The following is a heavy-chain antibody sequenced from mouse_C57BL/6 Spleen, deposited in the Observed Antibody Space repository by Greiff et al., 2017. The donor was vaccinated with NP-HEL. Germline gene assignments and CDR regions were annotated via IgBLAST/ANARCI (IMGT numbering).Heavy chain of an antibody. CDR3: ARQLRVARGTMDY. V-gene: IGHV2-2*01. D-gene: IGHD3-2*02. Sequence: VKVVESGPGLVQPSQSLSITCTVSGFSLTSYGVHWVRQSPGKGLEWLGVIWSGGSTDYNAAFISRLSISKDNSKSQVFFKMNSLQADDTAIYYCARQLRVARGTMDYWGQGTSVTVSS. CDR1: GFSLTSYG. J-gene: IGHJ4*01. CDR2: IWSGGST.